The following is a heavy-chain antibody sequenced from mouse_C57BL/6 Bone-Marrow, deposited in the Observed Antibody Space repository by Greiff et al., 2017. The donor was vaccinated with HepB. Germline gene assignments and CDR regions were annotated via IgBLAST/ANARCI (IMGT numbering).Heavy chain of an antibody. J-gene: IGHJ4*01. CDR1: GFTFSDYY. D-gene: IGHD1-1*01. V-gene: IGHV5-12*01. CDR2: ISNGGGST. CDR3: GRQGYYGSPYAMDY. Sequence: EVNLVESGGGLVQPGGSLKLSCAASGFTFSDYYMYWVRQTPEKRLEWVAYISNGGGSTYYPDTVKGRFPISRDNAKNTLYLQMSRLKSEDTSMYYCGRQGYYGSPYAMDYWGQGTSVTVSS.